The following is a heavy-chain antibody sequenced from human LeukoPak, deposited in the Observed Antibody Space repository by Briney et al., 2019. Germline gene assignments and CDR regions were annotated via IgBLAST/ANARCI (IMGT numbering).Heavy chain of an antibody. CDR2: MNPNSGNA. V-gene: IGHV1-8*01. CDR3: ARERYYDSSGFLLGYDY. J-gene: IGHJ4*02. Sequence: GASVKVSCKASGYTFTSYDINWVRQATGQGLEWMGWMNPNSGNAGYAQKFQGRVTMTRNSSISTAYMELSSLRSEDTAVYYCARERYYDSSGFLLGYDYWGQGTLVTVSS. D-gene: IGHD3-22*01. CDR1: GYTFTSYD.